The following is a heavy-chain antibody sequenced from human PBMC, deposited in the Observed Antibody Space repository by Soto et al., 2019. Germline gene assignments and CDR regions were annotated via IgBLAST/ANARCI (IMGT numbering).Heavy chain of an antibody. CDR3: ATDPRPHQLLHYGMDV. CDR1: GYTLTELS. CDR2: FDPEDGET. D-gene: IGHD2-2*01. Sequence: ASVKVSCKVSGYTLTELSMHWVRQAPGKGLEWMGGFDPEDGETIYAQKFQGRVTMTEDTSTDTAYMELSSLRSEDTAVYYCATDPRPHQLLHYGMDVWGQGTTVTVSS. J-gene: IGHJ6*02. V-gene: IGHV1-24*01.